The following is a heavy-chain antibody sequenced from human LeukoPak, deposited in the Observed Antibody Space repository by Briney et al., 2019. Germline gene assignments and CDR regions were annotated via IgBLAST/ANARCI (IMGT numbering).Heavy chain of an antibody. Sequence: KSSETLSLTCILSGGSLSTYYWNWVRQPPGKGLEWIGNIYYSGSTNYNPSLKSRVTISVDTSKNQFSLKVSSVTAADTAVYYCARSHYYYDNMYYWGQGTLVTVSS. J-gene: IGHJ4*02. D-gene: IGHD3-22*01. CDR3: ARSHYYYDNMYY. CDR1: GGSLSTYY. V-gene: IGHV4-59*01. CDR2: IYYSGST.